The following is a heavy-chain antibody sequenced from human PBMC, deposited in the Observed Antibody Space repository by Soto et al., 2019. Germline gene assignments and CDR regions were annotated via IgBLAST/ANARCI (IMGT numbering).Heavy chain of an antibody. CDR2: INPSGGST. J-gene: IGHJ4*02. D-gene: IGHD3-10*01. V-gene: IGHV1-46*01. CDR1: GYTFTSYY. CDR3: AKDIGGPPMGIAY. Sequence: ASVKVSCKASGYTFTSYYMHWVRQAPGQGLEWMGIINPSGGSTSYAQKFQGRVTMTRDTSTSTVYMELSSLRSEDTAVYYCAKDIGGPPMGIAYWGKGTLVPVSP.